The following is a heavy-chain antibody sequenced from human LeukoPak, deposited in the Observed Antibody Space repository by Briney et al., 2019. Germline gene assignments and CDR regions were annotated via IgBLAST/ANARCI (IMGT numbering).Heavy chain of an antibody. J-gene: IGHJ4*02. CDR1: GFTFSSYA. D-gene: IGHD5-18*01. V-gene: IGHV3-23*01. CDR2: ISGSGGST. Sequence: GGSLRLSCAASGFTFSSYAMSWVRQAPGKGLEWVSAISGSGGSTYYADSVKGRFTISRDNSKNTLYLLMNSLRAEDTAVYYCARDLGYSYGYFDYWGQGTLVTVSS. CDR3: ARDLGYSYGYFDY.